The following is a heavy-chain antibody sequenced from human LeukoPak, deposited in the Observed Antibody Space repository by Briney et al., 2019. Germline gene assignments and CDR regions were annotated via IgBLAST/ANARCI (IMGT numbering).Heavy chain of an antibody. Sequence: SETLSLTCTVSGGSISSSSYYWGWIRQPPGKGLEWIGSIYYSGSTYYNPSLKSRVTISVDTSKNQFSLKLSSVTAADTAVYYCARTAVTNGVGYWGQGTLVTVSS. J-gene: IGHJ4*02. CDR1: GGSISSSSYY. V-gene: IGHV4-39*01. CDR3: ARTAVTNGVGY. D-gene: IGHD4-17*01. CDR2: IYYSGST.